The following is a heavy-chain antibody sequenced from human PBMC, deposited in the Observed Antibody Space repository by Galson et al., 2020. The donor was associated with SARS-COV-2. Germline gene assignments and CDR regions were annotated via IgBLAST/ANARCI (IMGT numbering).Heavy chain of an antibody. J-gene: IGHJ3*01. D-gene: IGHD2-21*02. Sequence: GESLKISCAASGFTFSDYYMSWIRQAPGKGLEWLSYISNRDNTIYYADSVKGRFTISRDNTRNSLSLQMNSLRAEDTAVYYCARDCGGDCYGAFDLWGQGTMVTVSS. CDR1: GFTFSDYY. CDR3: ARDCGGDCYGAFDL. V-gene: IGHV3-11*01. CDR2: ISNRDNTI.